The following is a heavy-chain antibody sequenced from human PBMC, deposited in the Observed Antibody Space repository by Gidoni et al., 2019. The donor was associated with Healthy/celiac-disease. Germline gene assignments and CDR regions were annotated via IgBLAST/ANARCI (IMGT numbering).Heavy chain of an antibody. J-gene: IGHJ5*02. Sequence: QLQLQESGAGLVKPSQTLSLTCAVSGGSISSGGYSWSWIRPPPGKGLEWIGYISHSGSTYSNPSLKSRVTISVDRSKIQFSLKLSSVTAADTAVYYCARVCYGEGANWFDPWGQGTLVTVSS. CDR1: GGSISSGGYS. D-gene: IGHD2-15*01. CDR2: ISHSGST. CDR3: ARVCYGEGANWFDP. V-gene: IGHV4-30-2*01.